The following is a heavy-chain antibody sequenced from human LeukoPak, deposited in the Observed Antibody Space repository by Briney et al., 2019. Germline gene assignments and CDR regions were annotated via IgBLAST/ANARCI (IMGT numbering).Heavy chain of an antibody. D-gene: IGHD2-15*01. Sequence: ASVKVSCKASGYTFTGYYMHWVRQAPGQGLEWMGWINPNSGGTNYAQKFQGRVTMTRDTSISTAYMELSRLRSDDTAVYYCARESGGGISSLPPYYYGMDVWGQGTTVTVSS. J-gene: IGHJ6*02. CDR2: INPNSGGT. CDR1: GYTFTGYY. CDR3: ARESGGGISSLPPYYYGMDV. V-gene: IGHV1-2*02.